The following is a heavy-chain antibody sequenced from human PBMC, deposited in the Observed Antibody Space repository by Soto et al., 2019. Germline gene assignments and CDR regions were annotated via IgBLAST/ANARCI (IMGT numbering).Heavy chain of an antibody. V-gene: IGHV3-30*18. CDR2: ISYDGSNK. Sequence: QVQLVESGGGVVQPGRSLRLSCVASGFTFTSYGMHWVRQAPGKGLEWVAFISYDGSNKYYADSVKGRFTISRDNSKNTLYLPMNSLRAEDTAVYYCAKTKYDSSGYFDYWGQGTLVTVSS. CDR3: AKTKYDSSGYFDY. CDR1: GFTFTSYG. D-gene: IGHD3-22*01. J-gene: IGHJ4*02.